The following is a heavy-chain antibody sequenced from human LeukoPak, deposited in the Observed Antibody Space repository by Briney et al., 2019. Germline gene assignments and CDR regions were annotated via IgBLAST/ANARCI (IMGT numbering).Heavy chain of an antibody. D-gene: IGHD1-1*01. CDR1: GYTFTGYY. CDR2: INPNSGGT. J-gene: IGHJ3*02. Sequence: GASVKVSCKASGYTFTGYYMHWVRQAPGQGLEWMGWINPNSGGTNYAQKFQGRVTMTRDTSISTAYMELSSLRSEDTAVYYCAKTTGTTEGYAFDIWGQGTMVTVSS. V-gene: IGHV1-2*02. CDR3: AKTTGTTEGYAFDI.